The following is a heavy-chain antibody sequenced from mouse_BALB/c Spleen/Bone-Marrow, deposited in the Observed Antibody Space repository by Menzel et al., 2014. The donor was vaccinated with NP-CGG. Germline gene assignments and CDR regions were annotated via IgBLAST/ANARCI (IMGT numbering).Heavy chain of an antibody. V-gene: IGHV7-3*02. D-gene: IGHD2-1*01. CDR3: ARETGYAYGNFAMDY. J-gene: IGHJ4*01. Sequence: EVKLQESGGGLVQPGGSLRLSCEASGFTSIDYYMTWVRQPPGKALEWLGFIRNRAHGYTTEYSASVKGRFTISRDISQSIFYLQMNTLRAEDSATYYCARETGYAYGNFAMDYWGQGTSVTVSS. CDR2: IRNRAHGYTT. CDR1: GFTSIDYY.